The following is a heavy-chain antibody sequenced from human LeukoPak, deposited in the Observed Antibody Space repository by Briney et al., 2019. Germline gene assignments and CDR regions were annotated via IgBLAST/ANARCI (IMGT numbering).Heavy chain of an antibody. V-gene: IGHV1-46*01. D-gene: IGHD2-15*01. CDR3: ARATYCSGGNCRGTSDP. J-gene: IGHJ5*02. CDR1: GYTFTSYY. Sequence: ASVKVSCKASGYTFTSYYMHWVRQAPGQGLEWMGIINPSGGSTSYAQKFQGRVTMTRDTSTSTVYMELSSLRSEDTAVYYCARATYCSGGNCRGTSDPWGQGTLVTVSS. CDR2: INPSGGST.